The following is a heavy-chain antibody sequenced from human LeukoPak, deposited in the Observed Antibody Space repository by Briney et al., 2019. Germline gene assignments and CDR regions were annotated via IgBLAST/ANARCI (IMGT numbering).Heavy chain of an antibody. Sequence: SVKVSCKASGGTFSSYAISWVRQAPGRGLEWMGRIIPIFGTANYAQKFQGRVTITADKSTSTAYMELSSLRSEDTAVYYCARATATPGIAVAASLDYWGQGTLVTVSS. D-gene: IGHD6-19*01. J-gene: IGHJ4*02. CDR2: IIPIFGTA. V-gene: IGHV1-69*06. CDR1: GGTFSSYA. CDR3: ARATATPGIAVAASLDY.